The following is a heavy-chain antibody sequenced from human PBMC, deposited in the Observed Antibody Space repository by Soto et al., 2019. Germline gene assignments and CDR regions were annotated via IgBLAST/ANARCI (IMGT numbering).Heavy chain of an antibody. CDR3: ARDIEPAGLFFEY. D-gene: IGHD6-13*01. V-gene: IGHV3-11*01. Sequence: GGSLRLSCAASGFTFSDYYMSWIRQAPGKGLEWVSYISGSGSSIYYADSVKGRFTISRDNAKNSLYLQMNSLRAEDTALYYCARDIEPAGLFFEYWGQGIRVTVSS. J-gene: IGHJ4*02. CDR1: GFTFSDYY. CDR2: ISGSGSSI.